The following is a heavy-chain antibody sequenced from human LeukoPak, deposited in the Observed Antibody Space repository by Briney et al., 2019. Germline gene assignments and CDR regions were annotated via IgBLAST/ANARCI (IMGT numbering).Heavy chain of an antibody. J-gene: IGHJ4*02. CDR3: ARGHMITFGGVSPGFDY. CDR2: IYTSGST. V-gene: IGHV4-61*02. CDR1: GGSISSGSYY. D-gene: IGHD3-16*01. Sequence: PSQTLSLTCTASGGSISSGSYYWRWIRQPAGKGLEWIGRIYTSGSTNYNPSLKSRVTISVDTSKNQFSLKLSSVTAADTAVYYCARGHMITFGGVSPGFDYWGQGTLVTVSS.